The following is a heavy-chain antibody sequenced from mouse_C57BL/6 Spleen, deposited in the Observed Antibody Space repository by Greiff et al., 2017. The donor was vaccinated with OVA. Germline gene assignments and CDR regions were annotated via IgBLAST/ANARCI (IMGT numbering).Heavy chain of an antibody. V-gene: IGHV5-17*01. CDR3: ANSNYDYYYAMDY. Sequence: EVQRVESGGGLVKPGGSLKLSCAASGFTFSDYGMHWVRQAPEKGLEWVAYISSGSSTIYYADTVKGRFTISRDNAKNTLFLQMTSLRSEDTAMYYCANSNYDYYYAMDYWGQGTSVTVSS. CDR2: ISSGSSTI. J-gene: IGHJ4*01. CDR1: GFTFSDYG. D-gene: IGHD2-5*01.